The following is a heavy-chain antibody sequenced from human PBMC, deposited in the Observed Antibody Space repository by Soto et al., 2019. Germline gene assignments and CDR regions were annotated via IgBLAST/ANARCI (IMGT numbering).Heavy chain of an antibody. Sequence: PWDSLKISCKGSGYSFTSYWISWVRQMPGKGLEWMGRIDPSDSYTNYSPSFQGHVTISADKSISTAYLQWSSLKASDTAMYYCARLRSGSPYYYYGMDVWGQGTTVTVSS. V-gene: IGHV5-10-1*01. CDR2: IDPSDSYT. D-gene: IGHD3-3*01. CDR3: ARLRSGSPYYYYGMDV. J-gene: IGHJ6*02. CDR1: GYSFTSYW.